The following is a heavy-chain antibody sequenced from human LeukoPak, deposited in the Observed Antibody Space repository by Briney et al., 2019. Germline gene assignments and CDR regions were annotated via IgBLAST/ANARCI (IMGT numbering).Heavy chain of an antibody. CDR2: IKPDGTTK. J-gene: IGHJ4*02. CDR3: ARSIPYGTTWYGRSDY. CDR1: GFPFSSYS. V-gene: IGHV3-7*03. D-gene: IGHD6-13*01. Sequence: GGSLRLSCAASGFPFSSYSMTWVRQAPGKGLEWVANIKPDGTTKFYVDSVKGRFTISRDNALNLLYLQMNSLRAEDTAIYYCARSIPYGTTWYGRSDYWGQGTLVTVSS.